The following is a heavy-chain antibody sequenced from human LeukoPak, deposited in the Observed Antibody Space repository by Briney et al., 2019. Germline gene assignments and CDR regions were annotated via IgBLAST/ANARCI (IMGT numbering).Heavy chain of an antibody. CDR3: ARDYGGSSGWFDP. D-gene: IGHD4-23*01. V-gene: IGHV1-8*01. CDR1: GYTFTSYD. CDR2: MSPNSDNT. Sequence: ASVKVSCKASGYTFTSYDINWVRQATGQGLEWMGWMSPNSDNTGYAQKFQGRVTFTRDTSISTAYMELRSPTSEDTAVYYCARDYGGSSGWFDPWGQGTLVTVSS. J-gene: IGHJ5*02.